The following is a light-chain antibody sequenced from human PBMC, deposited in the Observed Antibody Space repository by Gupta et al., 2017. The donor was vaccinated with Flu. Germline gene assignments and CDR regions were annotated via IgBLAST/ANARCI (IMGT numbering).Light chain of an antibody. V-gene: IGLV3-21*02. J-gene: IGLJ3*02. Sequence: GDRNSITSVHWYQQKPGQAPILVVYDDSDRPSGIPERFSGSKSGNTATLTISRVEAGDEADYYCQVWASSSNHPWVFGGGTKLTVL. CDR2: DDS. CDR1: RNSITS. CDR3: QVWASSSNHPWV.